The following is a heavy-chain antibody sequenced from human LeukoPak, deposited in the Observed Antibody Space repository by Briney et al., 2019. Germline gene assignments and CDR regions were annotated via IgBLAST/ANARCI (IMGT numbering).Heavy chain of an antibody. CDR2: LSSNGDPT. J-gene: IGHJ6*02. V-gene: IGHV3-64D*09. Sequence: GGSLRLSCSASGFNFRSFAMHWVRQAPGKGLEYVSGLSSNGDPTYYADSVKGRFTISRDNSKNTLSLQMSSLRAEDTAVYYCVKDPWGMDVWGQGTTVTVSS. CDR1: GFNFRSFA. CDR3: VKDPWGMDV.